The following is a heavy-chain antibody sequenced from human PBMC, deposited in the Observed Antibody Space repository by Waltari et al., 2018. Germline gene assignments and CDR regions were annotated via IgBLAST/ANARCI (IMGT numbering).Heavy chain of an antibody. J-gene: IGHJ5*02. CDR3: ARDPHRDHWFDP. Sequence: QLQLHESGPGLVKPSETLSLTCTVSGGSISSSSYYWGWIRQPPGKGLEWIGSIYYSGSTYYNPSLKSRVTISVDTSKNQFSLKLSSVTAADTAVYYCARDPHRDHWFDPWGQGTLVTVSS. CDR1: GGSISSSSYY. CDR2: IYYSGST. V-gene: IGHV4-39*07.